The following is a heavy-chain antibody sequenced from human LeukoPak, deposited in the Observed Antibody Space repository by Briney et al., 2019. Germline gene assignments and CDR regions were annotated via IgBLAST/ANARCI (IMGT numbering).Heavy chain of an antibody. CDR2: ITSNGGST. CDR1: GFTFSLYA. J-gene: IGHJ1*01. V-gene: IGHV3-64D*06. D-gene: IGHD3-22*01. CDR3: AYSSGYYH. Sequence: GGSPRLSCSASGFTFSLYAMHWVRQAPGRGLEYVSAITSNGGSTYYADSVKGRFTISRDNSKNTLYLHMSTLRPEDTAVNYCAYSSGYYHWGQGTLVTVSS.